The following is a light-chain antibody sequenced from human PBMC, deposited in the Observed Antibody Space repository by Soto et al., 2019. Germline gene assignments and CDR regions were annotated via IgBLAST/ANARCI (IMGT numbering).Light chain of an antibody. CDR2: AAS. CDR3: QQVISYPPG. J-gene: IGKJ3*01. CDR1: QGISTF. V-gene: IGKV1-9*01. Sequence: DIQLTQSTSFLSASVGDRVTITCRASQGISTFIAWYQQRPGKAPKILIYAASTLQSGVPSRFSGSGSGTEFTLTISSRQPEDFATSYCQQVISYPPGFGPGTKVDIK.